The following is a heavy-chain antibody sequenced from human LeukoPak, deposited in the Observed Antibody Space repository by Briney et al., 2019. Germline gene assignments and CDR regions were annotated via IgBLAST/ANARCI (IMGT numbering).Heavy chain of an antibody. CDR3: AKRYTSGSYYFDY. CDR1: GFTFSSYA. D-gene: IGHD3-22*01. V-gene: IGHV3-23*01. CDR2: FGRGGSNT. Sequence: QAGGSLRLSCAASGFTFSSYAMSWVRQAPGKGLEWVSTFGRGGSNTYYADSVKGRFTISRDNSKNTLYLQMNSLRAEDTAVYYCAKRYTSGSYYFDYWGQGTLVTVSS. J-gene: IGHJ4*02.